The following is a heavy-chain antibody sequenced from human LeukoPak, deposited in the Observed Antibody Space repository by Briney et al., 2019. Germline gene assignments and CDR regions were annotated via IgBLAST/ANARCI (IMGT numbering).Heavy chain of an antibody. CDR1: GYSFTAYY. CDR2: VITHSGAT. D-gene: IGHD1-26*01. J-gene: IGHJ4*02. Sequence: ASVKISCKASGYSFTAYYIHWVRHDPGQGLEWMGWVITHSGATNLAQKFQGRVTITRDKSISRAYMEVSSLRSDDTALYFCARGGTHHGFDYWGQGSLVTVSS. V-gene: IGHV1-2*02. CDR3: ARGGTHHGFDY.